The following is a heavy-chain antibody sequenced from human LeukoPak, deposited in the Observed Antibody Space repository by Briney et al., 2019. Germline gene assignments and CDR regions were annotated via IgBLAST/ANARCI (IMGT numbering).Heavy chain of an antibody. CDR2: ISYDGSNK. V-gene: IGHV3-30*19. Sequence: GGSLRLSCAASGFTFSSYGMHWVRQAPGKGLEWVAVISYDGSNKYYADSVKGRFTISRDNSKNTLYLQMNSLRAEDTAVYYCATGPSSPYSSGWLDYWGQGTLVTVSS. CDR1: GFTFSSYG. D-gene: IGHD6-19*01. J-gene: IGHJ4*02. CDR3: ATGPSSPYSSGWLDY.